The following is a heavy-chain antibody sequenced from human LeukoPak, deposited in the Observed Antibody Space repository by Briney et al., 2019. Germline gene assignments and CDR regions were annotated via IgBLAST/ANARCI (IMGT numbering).Heavy chain of an antibody. CDR2: ISAYNGNT. Sequence: RASVKVSCKASGYTFTSYGISWVRQAPGQGLEWMGWISAYNGNTNYAQKLQGRVTMTTDTSTSTAYMELRNLRSDDTAVYYCAREGLGELTLDYWGEGALVTVSS. CDR1: GYTFTSYG. CDR3: AREGLGELTLDY. J-gene: IGHJ4*02. D-gene: IGHD3-16*01. V-gene: IGHV1-18*01.